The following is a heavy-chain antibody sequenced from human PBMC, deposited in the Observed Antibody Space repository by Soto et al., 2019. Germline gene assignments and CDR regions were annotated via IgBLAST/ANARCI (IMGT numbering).Heavy chain of an antibody. CDR2: ISGSGGST. J-gene: IGHJ4*02. CDR3: AKGNLYDILTGYSTYYFDY. CDR1: GFTFSSYA. D-gene: IGHD3-9*01. V-gene: IGHV3-23*01. Sequence: GGSLRLSCAASGFTFSSYAMSWVRQAPGKGLEWVSAISGSGGSTYYADSVKGRFTISRDNSKNTLYLQMNSLRAEDTAVYYCAKGNLYDILTGYSTYYFDYWGQGTLVTVSS.